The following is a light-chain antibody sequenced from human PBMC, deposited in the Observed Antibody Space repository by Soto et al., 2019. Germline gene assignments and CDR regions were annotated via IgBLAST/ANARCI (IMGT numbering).Light chain of an antibody. Sequence: QAVVTQPPSASGTPGQRVTISCSGSSSNIGSNTVNWYQQLPGTAPKLLIYNNDQRPSGVPDRFSGSKSGTSASLVISGLQSEDEADYYCAAWDDSLNGLVVFGGGTKLTVL. J-gene: IGLJ2*01. CDR1: SSNIGSNT. V-gene: IGLV1-44*01. CDR2: NND. CDR3: AAWDDSLNGLVV.